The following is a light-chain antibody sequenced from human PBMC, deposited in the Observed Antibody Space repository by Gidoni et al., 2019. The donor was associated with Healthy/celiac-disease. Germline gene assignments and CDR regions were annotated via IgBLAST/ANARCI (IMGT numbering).Light chain of an antibody. Sequence: DIQMTQSPSSLSASVGDRVTITCRASQSISSYLNWHQQKPGKAPKLLIYAASSFQSGVPSRFSGSGSGTDFTLTISSLQPADFPPYHRQQSYSTPWTFGQGTKVEIK. J-gene: IGKJ1*01. CDR2: AAS. CDR1: QSISSY. V-gene: IGKV1-39*01. CDR3: QQSYSTPWT.